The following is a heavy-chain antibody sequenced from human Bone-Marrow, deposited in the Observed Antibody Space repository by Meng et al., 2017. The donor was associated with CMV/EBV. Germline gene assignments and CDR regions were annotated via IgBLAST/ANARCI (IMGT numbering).Heavy chain of an antibody. Sequence: GGSLRLSCAASGFTFNIYGMHWVRQAPGKGLEWVSSISSSSSYIYYADSVKGRFTISRDNAKNSLYLQMNSLRAEDTAVYYCARDHGESIATGDASAFDIWGQGTMVTVSS. CDR1: GFTFNIYG. CDR2: ISSSSSYI. D-gene: IGHD1-1*01. V-gene: IGHV3-21*01. CDR3: ARDHGESIATGDASAFDI. J-gene: IGHJ3*02.